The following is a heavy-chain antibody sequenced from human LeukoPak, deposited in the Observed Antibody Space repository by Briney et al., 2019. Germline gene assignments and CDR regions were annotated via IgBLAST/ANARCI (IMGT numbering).Heavy chain of an antibody. Sequence: SQTLSLTCPISGDSVSRNSATWNWIRQSPSRGLEWLGRTFYWSKWYKYYAVSVKGRITINPDTSKNQFSLQLNSVSPEDTAVYYFARGPSYFQHWGQGTLVTVSS. J-gene: IGHJ1*01. CDR2: TFYWSKWYK. CDR3: ARGPSYFQH. V-gene: IGHV6-1*01. CDR1: GDSVSRNSAT.